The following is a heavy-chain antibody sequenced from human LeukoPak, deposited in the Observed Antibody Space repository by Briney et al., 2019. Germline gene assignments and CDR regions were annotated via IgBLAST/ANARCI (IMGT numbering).Heavy chain of an antibody. CDR2: ISHDGSNK. D-gene: IGHD3-10*02. CDR3: AEHGITMIGGV. CDR1: GFTFSGYG. V-gene: IGHV3-30*18. Sequence: GRSLRLSCAASGFTFSGYGMHWVRQTPGKGLEWVAVISHDGSNKYYADSVKGRFTISRDNAKNSLYLQMNSLRAEDTAVYYCAEHGITMIGGVWGKGTTVTISS. J-gene: IGHJ6*04.